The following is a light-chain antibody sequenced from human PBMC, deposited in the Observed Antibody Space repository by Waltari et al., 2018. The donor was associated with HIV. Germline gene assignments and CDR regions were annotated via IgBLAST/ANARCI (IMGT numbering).Light chain of an antibody. V-gene: IGKV1-5*03. Sequence: DIQMTQSPSTLSASIGDRVPITCRASPSIRNYLAWYQQKPGKATKVLIYQASHVSFGVPSRFGGSGSETEFTLTINSLQPDDFATYRCQQYNDGSTFGHGTKLEI. CDR1: PSIRNY. J-gene: IGKJ2*01. CDR2: QAS. CDR3: QQYNDGST.